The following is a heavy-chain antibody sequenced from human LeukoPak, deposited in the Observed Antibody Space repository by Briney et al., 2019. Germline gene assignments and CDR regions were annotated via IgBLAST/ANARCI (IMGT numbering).Heavy chain of an antibody. D-gene: IGHD3-22*01. CDR2: IYYSGST. Sequence: PSETLSLTCSVSGDSISNYYWSWIRQPPGKGLEWIGYIYYSGSTDYDPSLKSRVTISVDTSKNQFSLKLSSVTAADTAMYYCARDKGHDFSGFDYWGQGTLVTVSS. CDR1: GDSISNYY. V-gene: IGHV4-59*01. CDR3: ARDKGHDFSGFDY. J-gene: IGHJ4*02.